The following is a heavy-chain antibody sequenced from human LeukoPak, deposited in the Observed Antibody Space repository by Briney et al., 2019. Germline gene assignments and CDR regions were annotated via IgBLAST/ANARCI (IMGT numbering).Heavy chain of an antibody. J-gene: IGHJ4*02. CDR2: IKGDESAR. D-gene: IGHD1-26*01. Sequence: GGSLRLSCAASGFTFSTYWMAWVRQAPGKGLEWVANIKGDESARHQADSVKGRFTISRDNAKKSVYLQMNSLRGEDTAVYCCARDVGGSLDYWGQGTLVTVSS. CDR1: GFTFSTYW. CDR3: ARDVGGSLDY. V-gene: IGHV3-7*01.